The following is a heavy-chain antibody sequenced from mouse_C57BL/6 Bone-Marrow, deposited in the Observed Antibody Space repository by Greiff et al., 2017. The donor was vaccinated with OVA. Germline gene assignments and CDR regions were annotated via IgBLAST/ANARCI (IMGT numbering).Heavy chain of an antibody. CDR2: ISYSGST. Sequence: EVQLQESGPGLAKPSQTLSLTCSVTGYSITSDYWTWIRKFPGNKLEYMGYISYSGSTYYNPSLKSRISITRDTSKNQYYLQLNSVTTEDTATYYCARSPAYYSSWFAYWGQGTLVTVSA. V-gene: IGHV3-8*01. J-gene: IGHJ3*01. D-gene: IGHD2-12*01. CDR3: ARSPAYYSSWFAY. CDR1: GYSITSDY.